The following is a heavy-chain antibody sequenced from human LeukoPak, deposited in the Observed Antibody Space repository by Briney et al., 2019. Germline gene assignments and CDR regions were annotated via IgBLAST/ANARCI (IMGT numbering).Heavy chain of an antibody. CDR2: ISSSSSYI. D-gene: IGHD3-16*02. CDR3: ARDDYDYVWGSYRHHYFDY. J-gene: IGHJ4*02. V-gene: IGHV3-21*01. Sequence: GGSLRLSCAASGFTFSSYSMNWVRQAPGKGLEWVSSISSSSSYIYYADSVKGRFTISRDNAKNSLCLQMNSLRAEDTAVYYCARDDYDYVWGSYRHHYFDYWGQGTLVTVSS. CDR1: GFTFSSYS.